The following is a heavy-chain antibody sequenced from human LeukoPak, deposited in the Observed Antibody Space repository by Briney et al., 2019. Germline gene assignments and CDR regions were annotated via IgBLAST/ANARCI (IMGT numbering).Heavy chain of an antibody. CDR2: ISGSGGST. V-gene: IGHV3-23*01. Sequence: GGSLRLSCAASGFTFSSYGMSWVRQAPGKGLEWVSAISGSGGSTYYADSVKGRFTISRDNSKNTLYLQMNSLRAEDTAVYYCAKQVGPDRYCSSTSCYSDYWGQGTLVTVSS. D-gene: IGHD2-2*01. CDR1: GFTFSSYG. CDR3: AKQVGPDRYCSSTSCYSDY. J-gene: IGHJ4*02.